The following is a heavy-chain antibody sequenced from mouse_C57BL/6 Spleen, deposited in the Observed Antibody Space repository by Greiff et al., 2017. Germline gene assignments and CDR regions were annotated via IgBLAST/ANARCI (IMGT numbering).Heavy chain of an antibody. D-gene: IGHD2-4*01. CDR1: GYTFTSYW. CDR3: TGGDDDDAY. V-gene: IGHV1-5*01. Sequence: EVQLQQSGTVLARPGASVKMSCKTSGYTFTSYWMHWVNQRPGQGLAWLGAIYPGNSDTSYNQKFKGKAKVTAVTSAITADMELSSLTNKGSAVYYCTGGDDDDAYWGQGTLVTVSA. J-gene: IGHJ3*01. CDR2: IYPGNSDT.